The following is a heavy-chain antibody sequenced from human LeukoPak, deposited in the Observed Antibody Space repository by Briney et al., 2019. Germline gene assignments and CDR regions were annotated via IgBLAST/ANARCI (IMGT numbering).Heavy chain of an antibody. CDR1: GFTFSSYG. Sequence: PGRSLRLSCAASGFTFSSYGMHWVRQAPGKGLEWVAVISYDGSNKYYADSVTGRFTISRDNSKNTLYLQMNSLRAEDTAVYYCAKEEHSYGPLDYWGQGTLVTVSS. CDR2: ISYDGSNK. D-gene: IGHD5-18*01. V-gene: IGHV3-30*18. J-gene: IGHJ4*02. CDR3: AKEEHSYGPLDY.